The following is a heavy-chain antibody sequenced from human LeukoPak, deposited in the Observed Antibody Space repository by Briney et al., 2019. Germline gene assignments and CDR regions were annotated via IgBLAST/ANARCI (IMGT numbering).Heavy chain of an antibody. CDR3: AREISDYDSSGYFGCAFDI. Sequence: SVKVSCKASGGAFSSYAISWVRQAPGQGLEWMGGIIPIFGTANYAQKFQGRVTITADESTSTAYMELSSLRSEDTAVYYCAREISDYDSSGYFGCAFDIWGQGTMVTVSS. D-gene: IGHD3-22*01. CDR2: IIPIFGTA. J-gene: IGHJ3*02. CDR1: GGAFSSYA. V-gene: IGHV1-69*13.